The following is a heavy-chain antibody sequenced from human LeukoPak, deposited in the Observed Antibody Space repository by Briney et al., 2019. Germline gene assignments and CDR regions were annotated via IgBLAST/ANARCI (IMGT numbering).Heavy chain of an antibody. CDR2: ISGSGGST. D-gene: IGHD3-10*01. Sequence: PGGSLRLSCAASGFTFSSYAMSWVRQAPGKGLEWVSAISGSGGSTYYADSVKGRFTISRDNSKNTLYLQMNSLRAEDTAVYYCARAGTMVRGVIITRWFDPWGQGTLVTVSS. J-gene: IGHJ5*02. V-gene: IGHV3-23*01. CDR1: GFTFSSYA. CDR3: ARAGTMVRGVIITRWFDP.